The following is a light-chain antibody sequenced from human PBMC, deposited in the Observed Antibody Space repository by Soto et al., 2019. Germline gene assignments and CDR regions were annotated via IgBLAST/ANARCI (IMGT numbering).Light chain of an antibody. CDR3: SSYTGSDTLI. CDR1: SSDVGGYNF. V-gene: IGLV2-14*01. Sequence: QSLLTQPASVSGSPGQSITISCTGTSSDVGGYNFVSWYQQQPGKAPKLMVYEVTNRPSGVSYRFSGSKSGNTASLTISGLQAEDEADYFCSSYTGSDTLIFGGGTKLTVL. J-gene: IGLJ2*01. CDR2: EVT.